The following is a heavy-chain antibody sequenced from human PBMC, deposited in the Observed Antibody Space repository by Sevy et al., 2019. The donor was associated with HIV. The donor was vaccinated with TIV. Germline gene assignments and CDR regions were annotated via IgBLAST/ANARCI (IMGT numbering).Heavy chain of an antibody. J-gene: IGHJ5*02. CDR1: GYTFTNYG. CDR2: ISTYNTVR. Sequence: ASVKVSCKASGYTFTNYGISWVRQAPGQGLEWMGWISTYNTVRNSAQKFHDRVTMTIDTSTSTAYMELRSLRSDDTAVYYCARSTQVAGRSNWFDPWGQGTLVTVSS. CDR3: ARSTQVAGRSNWFDP. V-gene: IGHV1-18*01. D-gene: IGHD6-19*01.